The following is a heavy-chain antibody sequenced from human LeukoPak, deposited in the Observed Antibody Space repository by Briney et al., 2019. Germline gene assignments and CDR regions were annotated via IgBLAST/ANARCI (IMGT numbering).Heavy chain of an antibody. CDR1: GYSISSGYY. J-gene: IGHJ4*02. D-gene: IGHD3-10*01. V-gene: IGHV4-38-2*02. CDR3: ARHGNYYGSGSYY. Sequence: SETLSLTCTVSGYSISSGYYWGWIRQPPGKGLEWIGEINYSGSTNYNPSLKSRVTISVDTSKNQFSLKLSSVTAADTAVYYCARHGNYYGSGSYYWGQGTLVIVSS. CDR2: INYSGST.